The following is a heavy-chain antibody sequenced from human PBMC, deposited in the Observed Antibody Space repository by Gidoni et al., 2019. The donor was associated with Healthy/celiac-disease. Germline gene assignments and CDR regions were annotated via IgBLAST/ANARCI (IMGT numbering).Heavy chain of an antibody. CDR3: AKGNYYDSSGYYTGGFFDY. CDR2: MSGSGGST. J-gene: IGHJ4*02. CDR1: GFPFTSYA. Sequence: EVQLLESGGGLVQPGGSLRLSCAPSGFPFTSYAIRWVRQAPGKGLEWVSAMSGSGGSTYYADSVKGRFTISRDNSKNTLYLQMNSLRAEDTAVYYCAKGNYYDSSGYYTGGFFDYWGQGTLVTVSS. V-gene: IGHV3-23*01. D-gene: IGHD3-22*01.